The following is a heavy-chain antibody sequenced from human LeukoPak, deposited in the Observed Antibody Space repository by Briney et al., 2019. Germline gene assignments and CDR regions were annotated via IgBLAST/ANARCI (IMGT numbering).Heavy chain of an antibody. V-gene: IGHV3-21*01. D-gene: IGHD5-12*01. J-gene: IGHJ4*02. CDR3: ARDLGLATFGY. Sequence: PGGSRRLSCAASGFTFSSYSMNWVRQAPGKGLEWVSSISSSSYIYYADSVKGRFTISRDNAKNSLYLQMNSLRAEDTAVYYCARDLGLATFGYWGQGTLVTVSS. CDR1: GFTFSSYS. CDR2: ISSSSYI.